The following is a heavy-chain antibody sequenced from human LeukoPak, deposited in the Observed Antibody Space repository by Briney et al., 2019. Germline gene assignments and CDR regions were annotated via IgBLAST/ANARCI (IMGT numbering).Heavy chain of an antibody. V-gene: IGHV3-48*04. CDR3: ARDPDYYGSGSPSDY. J-gene: IGHJ4*02. CDR1: GFTFSSYS. D-gene: IGHD3-10*01. Sequence: GGSLRLSCAASGFTFSSYSMNWVRQAPGKGLEWVSYISSSSSTIYYADSVKGRFTISRDNAKNSLYLQMNSLRAEDTAVYYCARDPDYYGSGSPSDYWGQGTLVTVSS. CDR2: ISSSSSTI.